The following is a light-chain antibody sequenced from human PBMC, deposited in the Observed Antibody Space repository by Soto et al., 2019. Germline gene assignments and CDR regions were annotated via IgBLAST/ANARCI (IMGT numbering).Light chain of an antibody. V-gene: IGLV2-23*02. CDR1: ISDVGSHNL. Sequence: QSVLTQPASVSGSPGQSITISCTGTISDVGSHNLVSWYQRHPDKAPKLIIYEVNERPSGVSSRFSGSKSGNTASLTVSGLQPDDEADYHCCSFAGSNPFPYVFGTGTKVTVL. CDR2: EVN. J-gene: IGLJ1*01. CDR3: CSFAGSNPFPYV.